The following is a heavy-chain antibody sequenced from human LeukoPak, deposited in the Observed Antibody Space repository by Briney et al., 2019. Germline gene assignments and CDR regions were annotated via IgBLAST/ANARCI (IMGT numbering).Heavy chain of an antibody. V-gene: IGHV4-59*12. J-gene: IGHJ4*02. CDR1: GGSISSYY. Sequence: PSETLSLTCTVSGGSISSYYWSWIRQPPGKGLEWIGYIYHSGSTYYNPSLKSRVTISVDRSKNQFSLKLSSVTAADTAVYYCARDAIAFDYWGQGTLVTVSS. CDR2: IYHSGST. D-gene: IGHD6-13*01. CDR3: ARDAIAFDY.